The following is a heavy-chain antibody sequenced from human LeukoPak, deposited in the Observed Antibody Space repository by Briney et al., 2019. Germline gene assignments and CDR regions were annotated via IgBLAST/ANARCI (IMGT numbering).Heavy chain of an antibody. CDR1: GGSISSSSYY. V-gene: IGHV4-39*07. CDR3: AREKTPPADYDFWSGYYTGYFDY. D-gene: IGHD3-3*01. CDR2: IYYSGST. Sequence: PSETLSLTCTVSGGSISSSSYYWGWIRQPPGKGLEWIGSIYYSGSTYYNPSLKSRVTISVDTSKNQFSLKLSSVTAADTAVYYCAREKTPPADYDFWSGYYTGYFDYWGQGTLVTVSS. J-gene: IGHJ4*02.